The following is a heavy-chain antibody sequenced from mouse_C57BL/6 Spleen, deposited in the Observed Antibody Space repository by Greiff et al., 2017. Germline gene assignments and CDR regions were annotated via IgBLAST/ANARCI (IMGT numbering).Heavy chain of an antibody. CDR1: GYTFTDYE. CDR2: IDPETGGT. J-gene: IGHJ4*01. Sequence: VQLQQSGAELVRPGASVTLSCKASGYTFTDYEMHWVKQTPVHGLEWIGAIDPETGGTAYNQKFKGKAILTADKSSSTAYMELRSLTSEDSAVYYCTRGDYGSSYGGAMDYWGQGTSVTVSS. D-gene: IGHD1-1*01. V-gene: IGHV1-15*01. CDR3: TRGDYGSSYGGAMDY.